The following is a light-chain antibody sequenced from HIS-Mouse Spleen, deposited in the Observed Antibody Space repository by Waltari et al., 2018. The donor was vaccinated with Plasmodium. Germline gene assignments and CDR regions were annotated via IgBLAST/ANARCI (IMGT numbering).Light chain of an antibody. CDR1: SLRSYY. CDR3: NSRDSSGNHWV. CDR2: VKN. Sequence: SSELTQDPAVSVALGQTVRLTCQGDSLRSYYASWYQQKPGQAPVLVIYVKNNRPSGIPDRFSGSSSGNTASLTITGAQAEDEADYYCNSRDSSGNHWVFGGGTKLTVL. J-gene: IGLJ3*02. V-gene: IGLV3-19*01.